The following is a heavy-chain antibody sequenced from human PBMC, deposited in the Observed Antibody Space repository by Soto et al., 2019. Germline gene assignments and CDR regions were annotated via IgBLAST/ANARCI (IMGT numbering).Heavy chain of an antibody. CDR2: IILVFGNA. V-gene: IGHV1-69*13. D-gene: IGHD6-19*01. Sequence: ASVKVSCKXSGATFSNYAIRWVRQAPGQGLEWMGGIILVFGNADYAQKFQGRVTITVDASTSTAYMELSSLRSEETAVYYCARGRAGPSIAVAGSWFDPWGQGTLVTVSS. CDR3: ARGRAGPSIAVAGSWFDP. J-gene: IGHJ5*02. CDR1: GATFSNYA.